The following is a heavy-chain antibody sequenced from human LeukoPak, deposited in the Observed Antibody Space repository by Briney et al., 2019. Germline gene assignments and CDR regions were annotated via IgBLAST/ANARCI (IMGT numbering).Heavy chain of an antibody. D-gene: IGHD4-11*01. V-gene: IGHV3-48*01. CDR3: AKTSRERSNYDSPFDY. CDR1: GFTFIDYT. J-gene: IGHJ4*02. Sequence: GGSLRLSCAASGFTFIDYTIHWVRQAPGKGLEWVSFILGTTTTIFYADSVKGRFTISRDNADNSVFLQMNSLRADDSAIYYCAKTSRERSNYDSPFDYWGQGTLVTVSS. CDR2: ILGTTTTI.